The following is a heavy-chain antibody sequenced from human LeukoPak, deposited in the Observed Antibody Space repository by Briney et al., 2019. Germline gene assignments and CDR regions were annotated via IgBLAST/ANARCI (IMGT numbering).Heavy chain of an antibody. CDR3: AKTTTGYSSGRYPGWPVDS. J-gene: IGHJ4*02. Sequence: GVSLRLSCAASGFTFSSYAVSWVRQAPGKGLEWVSAISGSGGGTYYADSVKGRFTISRDNSKNTVYLQMNSLSTEDTAVYYCAKTTTGYSSGRYPGWPVDSWGQGTLVTVSS. CDR1: GFTFSSYA. D-gene: IGHD6-19*01. CDR2: ISGSGGGT. V-gene: IGHV3-23*01.